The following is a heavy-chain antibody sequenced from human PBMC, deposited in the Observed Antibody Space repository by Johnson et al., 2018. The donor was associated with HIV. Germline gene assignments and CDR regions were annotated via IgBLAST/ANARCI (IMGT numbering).Heavy chain of an antibody. CDR2: ISGSGGST. D-gene: IGHD7-27*01. Sequence: VQLVESGGGLIQPGRSLRLSCAASGFTFEDYSMHWVRQTPGKGLEWVSSISGSGGSTYYADSVKGRFTISRDNSKNSLYLQMNSLRAEDTAVYYCARQLGSDAFDIWGQGTMVTVSS. J-gene: IGHJ3*02. CDR1: GFTFEDYS. V-gene: IGHV3-9*01. CDR3: ARQLGSDAFDI.